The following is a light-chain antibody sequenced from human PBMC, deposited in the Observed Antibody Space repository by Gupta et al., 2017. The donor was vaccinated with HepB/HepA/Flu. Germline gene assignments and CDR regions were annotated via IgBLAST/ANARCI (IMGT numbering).Light chain of an antibody. CDR3: VQGTHWPT. J-gene: IGKJ4*01. Sequence: DVVLTQSPLSLPVTLGQPASIPCRSSQSLVFSDRNTFLHWFQQRPGQSPRRLLYQVSKRDAGVPERFSGSGSGTDFTLRISRVEAEDVAIYYCVQGTHWPTFGGGTKVEIK. CDR2: QVS. V-gene: IGKV2-30*01. CDR1: QSLVFSDRNTF.